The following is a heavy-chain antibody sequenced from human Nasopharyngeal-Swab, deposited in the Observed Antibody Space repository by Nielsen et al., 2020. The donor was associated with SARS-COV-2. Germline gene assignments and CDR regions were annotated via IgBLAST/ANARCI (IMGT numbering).Heavy chain of an antibody. D-gene: IGHD1-26*01. Sequence: SETLSLTCTVSGGSISSSSYYWGWIRQPPGKGLEWIGSIYYSGSTYYNPSLKSRVTISVDTSKNQFSLNLRSVTAADTAVYYCARDGIVGATTGLDYWGQGTLVTVSS. CDR3: ARDGIVGATTGLDY. CDR1: GGSISSSSYY. CDR2: IYYSGST. V-gene: IGHV4-39*02. J-gene: IGHJ4*02.